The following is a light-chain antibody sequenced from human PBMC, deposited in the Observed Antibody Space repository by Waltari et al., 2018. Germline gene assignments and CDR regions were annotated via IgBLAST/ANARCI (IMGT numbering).Light chain of an antibody. CDR2: KDS. J-gene: IGLJ2*01. CDR1: ALHKKY. CDR3: QSTDSSGALVV. V-gene: IGLV3-25*03. Sequence: SYELTQSPPVSVSPVQPARITCSGDALHKKYAYLYQQKPGQAPVLLIYKDSERPSGIPGRFSGSSSGTTVTLTISGVQTEDEADYYCQSTDSSGALVVFGGGTRVTVL.